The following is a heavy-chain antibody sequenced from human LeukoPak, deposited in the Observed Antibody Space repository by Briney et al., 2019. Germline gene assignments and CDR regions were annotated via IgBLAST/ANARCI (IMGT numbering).Heavy chain of an antibody. V-gene: IGHV1-8*03. Sequence: ASVKVSCKSSGYTFTSYDLNWVRQATGQGLEWMGWKNPNSGNTGYAKKFQGRVTFTRNTSISTAYMEMSSLKSEDTAVYYCARELTGGYAFDIWGQGTMVTVSS. J-gene: IGHJ3*02. D-gene: IGHD7-27*01. CDR3: ARELTGGYAFDI. CDR1: GYTFTSYD. CDR2: KNPNSGNT.